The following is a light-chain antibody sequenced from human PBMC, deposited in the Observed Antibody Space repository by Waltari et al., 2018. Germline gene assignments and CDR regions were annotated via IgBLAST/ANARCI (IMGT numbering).Light chain of an antibody. J-gene: IGKJ2*01. V-gene: IGKV1-5*03. CDR3: QQYNTYPFT. Sequence: DIQMTQSPSTLSASIGDRVTITCRASQNISNWLAWYQQIPGKAPKLLIYMASSLETGVPSRFRGSGSGTEFTLTISSLQPGDFATYYCQQYNTYPFTFGLGTKLESK. CDR1: QNISNW. CDR2: MAS.